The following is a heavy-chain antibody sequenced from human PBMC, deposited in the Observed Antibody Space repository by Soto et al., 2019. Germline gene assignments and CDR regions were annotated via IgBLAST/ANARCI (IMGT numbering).Heavy chain of an antibody. Sequence: EEQLVESGGGLVQPGRSLRLSCAASGFTFDDYAMHWVRQPPGKGLEWVSGINWNSGRIAYADSVKGRLTISRDNAKTSLYLQMNSLRAEDTTLYYCAKDRGSGSYAANFYYYGMDVWGQGTTVTVSS. D-gene: IGHD3-10*01. CDR3: AKDRGSGSYAANFYYYGMDV. V-gene: IGHV3-9*01. CDR1: GFTFDDYA. CDR2: INWNSGRI. J-gene: IGHJ6*02.